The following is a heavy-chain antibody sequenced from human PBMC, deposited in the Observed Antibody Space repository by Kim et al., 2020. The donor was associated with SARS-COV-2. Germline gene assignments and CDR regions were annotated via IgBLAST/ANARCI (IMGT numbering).Heavy chain of an antibody. Sequence: NTRYSQNLQGRITITRDTSAGTAYMELNSLRYEDTAVYYCAREGHEGGFLTWGQGTMVTVSS. J-gene: IGHJ3*01. D-gene: IGHD5-12*01. CDR2: NT. CDR3: AREGHEGGFLT. V-gene: IGHV1-3*01.